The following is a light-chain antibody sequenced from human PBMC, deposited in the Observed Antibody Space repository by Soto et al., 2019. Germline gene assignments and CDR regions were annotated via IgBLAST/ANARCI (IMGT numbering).Light chain of an antibody. CDR2: DAS. CDR1: QSVSSRS. Sequence: EIVLTQSPGTLSLSPGERATLSCRASQSVSSRSLAWYQQRPGQAPRLLIYDASSRATGIPDRFSGSGSGTDFTLTISRREPEDFAVYFCQKYGSSTPTFGKGTKLEIK. CDR3: QKYGSSTPT. V-gene: IGKV3-20*01. J-gene: IGKJ2*01.